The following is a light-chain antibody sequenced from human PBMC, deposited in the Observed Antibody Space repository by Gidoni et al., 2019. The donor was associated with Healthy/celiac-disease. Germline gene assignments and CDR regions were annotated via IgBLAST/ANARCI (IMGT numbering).Light chain of an antibody. CDR2: EVS. CDR3: SSYAGSNNFV. Sequence: QSALTQPPSASGSPGPSVTISCTGTSSDVGDYNYVSWYQQHPGKAPKLMIFEVSKRPSGVPDRFSGSKSGNTASLTVSGLQTEDEADYYCSSYAGSNNFVFGSGTKVTVL. CDR1: SSDVGDYNY. J-gene: IGLJ1*01. V-gene: IGLV2-8*01.